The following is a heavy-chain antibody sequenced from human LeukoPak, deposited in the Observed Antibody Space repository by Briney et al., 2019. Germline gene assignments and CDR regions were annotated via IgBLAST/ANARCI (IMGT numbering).Heavy chain of an antibody. CDR3: ARENRRAAAGTFWFDP. J-gene: IGHJ5*02. D-gene: IGHD6-13*01. Sequence: PGGSLRLSCAASGFTFSSYSMNWVRQAPGKGLEWVSYISSSSSTIYYADSVKGRFTISRDNAKNSLYLQMNSLRAEDTAVYYCARENRRAAAGTFWFDPWGQGTLVTVSS. CDR1: GFTFSSYS. V-gene: IGHV3-48*01. CDR2: ISSSSSTI.